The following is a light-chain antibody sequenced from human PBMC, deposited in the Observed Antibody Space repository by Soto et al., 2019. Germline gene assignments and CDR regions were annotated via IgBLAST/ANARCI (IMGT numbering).Light chain of an antibody. CDR1: RSDVGGYNY. V-gene: IGLV2-11*01. Sequence: QSALTQPRSVSGSPGQSATISCTGTRSDVGGYNYVSWYQQHPGKAPKLMIYDVSKRPSGVPDRFSGSKSGNTASLTISGLQAEDEADYYCCSYAGTYTLVFGGGTKLTVL. CDR3: CSYAGTYTLV. J-gene: IGLJ2*01. CDR2: DVS.